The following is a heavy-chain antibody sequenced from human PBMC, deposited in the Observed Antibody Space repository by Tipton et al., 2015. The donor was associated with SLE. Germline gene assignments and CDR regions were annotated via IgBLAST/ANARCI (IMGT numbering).Heavy chain of an antibody. CDR2: FADTGGP. CDR1: GGSFRGSH. V-gene: IGHV4-34*01. Sequence: TLSLTRAVYGGSFRGSHLTLLRQPPGQGLEWIGEFADTGGPNYNPSPKRRVTLSLDTSKSQFYLILNSLTAADTAVYYCARGPFQRWPPGAYWGQGTLVTVSS. D-gene: IGHD6-19*01. J-gene: IGHJ4*02. CDR3: ARGPFQRWPPGAY.